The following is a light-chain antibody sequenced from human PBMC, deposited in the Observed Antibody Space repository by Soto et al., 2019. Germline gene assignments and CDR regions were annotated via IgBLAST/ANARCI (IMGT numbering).Light chain of an antibody. V-gene: IGKV3D-15*01. J-gene: IGKJ2*02. Sequence: EIVMTQSPATLSVSPGERATLSCRASQSVSSNLAWYQQKPGQAPRLLIYGASTRATGIPARFSGSGSGTEFTHTISSLQSEDFAVYYCQQYNNWHPWTFGQGTKLEIK. CDR2: GAS. CDR3: QQYNNWHPWT. CDR1: QSVSSN.